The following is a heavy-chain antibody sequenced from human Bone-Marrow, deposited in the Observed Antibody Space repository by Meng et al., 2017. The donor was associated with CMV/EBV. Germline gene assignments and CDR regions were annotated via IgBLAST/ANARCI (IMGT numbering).Heavy chain of an antibody. V-gene: IGHV3-30*04. CDR3: AKDSPLFGSNTPYFDS. CDR2: ISYDGTNK. D-gene: IGHD3-10*02. Sequence: GESLKISCAASGFTFNYYTMHWVRQAPGKGLEWVAVISYDGTNKYYADSVKGRFTISRDNSKNTLYMEMNSLRLEDTAVYYCAKDSPLFGSNTPYFDSWGQGTLVTVSS. J-gene: IGHJ4*02. CDR1: GFTFNYYT.